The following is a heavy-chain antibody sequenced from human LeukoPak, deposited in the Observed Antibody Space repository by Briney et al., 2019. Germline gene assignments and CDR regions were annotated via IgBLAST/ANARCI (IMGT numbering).Heavy chain of an antibody. CDR1: GFTFSSYW. CDR2: IKQDGSEK. CDR3: AKDKKQWGTYYFDY. J-gene: IGHJ4*02. V-gene: IGHV3-7*03. D-gene: IGHD6-19*01. Sequence: GGSLRLSCAASGFTFSSYWMSWVRQAPGKGLEWVANIKQDGSEKYYVDSVKGRFTISRDNSKNTLYLQMNSLRAEDTAVYYCAKDKKQWGTYYFDYWGQGTLVTVSS.